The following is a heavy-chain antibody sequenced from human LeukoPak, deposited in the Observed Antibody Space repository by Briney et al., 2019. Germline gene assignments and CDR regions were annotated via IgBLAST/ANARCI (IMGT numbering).Heavy chain of an antibody. CDR1: GFTFSSYW. J-gene: IGHJ3*02. D-gene: IGHD5-18*01. Sequence: GGSLRLSCAASGFTFSSYWMHWVRQAPGKGLEWVSVIYSGGSTYYADSVKGRFTISRDNSKNTLYLQMNSLRAEDTAVYYCARESDGTAIAFDIWGQGTMVTVSS. CDR2: IYSGGST. V-gene: IGHV3-53*01. CDR3: ARESDGTAIAFDI.